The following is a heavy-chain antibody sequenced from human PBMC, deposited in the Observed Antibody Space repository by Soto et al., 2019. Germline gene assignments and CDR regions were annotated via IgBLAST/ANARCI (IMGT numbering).Heavy chain of an antibody. CDR1: GFTFSNYA. J-gene: IGHJ4*02. V-gene: IGHV3-23*01. CDR2: IYSGGGT. D-gene: IGHD5-12*01. CDR3: AKDFRPDGAYDLDY. Sequence: EVQLLESGGGLVQPGGSLRLSCEASGFTFSNYAMNWVRQAPGKGLEWVSGIYSGGGTYYADSGKGRFTISRDNSKNTLYLRMSSLRAEDTALYYCAKDFRPDGAYDLDYWGQGTLVTVSS.